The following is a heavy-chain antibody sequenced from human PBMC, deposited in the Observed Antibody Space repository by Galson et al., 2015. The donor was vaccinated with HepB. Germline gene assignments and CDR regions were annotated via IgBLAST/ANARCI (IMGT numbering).Heavy chain of an antibody. J-gene: IGHJ4*02. CDR2: ISYDGSNK. V-gene: IGHV3-30*18. CDR3: AKTMGDSGSFPFDY. D-gene: IGHD1-26*01. CDR1: GFTFSSYG. Sequence: SLRLSCAASGFTFSSYGMHWVRQAPGKGLEWVAVISYDGSNKYYADSVKGRFTISRDNSKNTLYLQMNSLRAEDTAVYYCAKTMGDSGSFPFDYWGQGTLVTVSS.